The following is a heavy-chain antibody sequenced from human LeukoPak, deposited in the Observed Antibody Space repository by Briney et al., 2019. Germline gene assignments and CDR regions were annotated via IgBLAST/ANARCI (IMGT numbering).Heavy chain of an antibody. Sequence: GASVKVSCKASGYTFSGYYMHWVRQAPGQGLEWMAWINPENGDTNYAQKFQGRVTLTRDTSISTAYMELSSLNSDDTAMYYCSRDRTHYYESSGYYSRWENWGQGTLVTVSS. CDR1: GYTFSGYY. CDR2: INPENGDT. V-gene: IGHV1-2*02. D-gene: IGHD3-22*01. J-gene: IGHJ4*02. CDR3: SRDRTHYYESSGYYSRWEN.